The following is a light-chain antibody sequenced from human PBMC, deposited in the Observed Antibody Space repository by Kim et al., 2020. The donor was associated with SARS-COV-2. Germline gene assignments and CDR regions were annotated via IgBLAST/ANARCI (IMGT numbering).Light chain of an antibody. J-gene: IGKJ2*01. CDR1: QSITSNY. CDR2: GAS. Sequence: SPGDRATLSCRASQSITSNYLAWYQQKPGQAPRLLIYGASNRATGIPDRFSGSGSGTDFTLTISRLEPEDFAVFYCQHYGSSPYTFGQGTKLEI. CDR3: QHYGSSPYT. V-gene: IGKV3-20*01.